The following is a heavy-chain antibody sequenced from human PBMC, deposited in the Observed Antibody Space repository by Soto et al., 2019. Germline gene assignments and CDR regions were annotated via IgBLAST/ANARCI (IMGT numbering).Heavy chain of an antibody. D-gene: IGHD3-3*01. V-gene: IGHV1-58*01. CDR3: AADNYDFWSGSYCYYYGMDV. CDR2: IVVGSGNT. CDR1: GFTFTSSA. Sequence: SVKVSCKASGFTFTSSAVQWVRQARGQRLEWIGWIVVGSGNTNYAQKFQERVTITRDMSTSTAYMELSSLRSEDTAVYYCAADNYDFWSGSYCYYYGMDVWGQGTTVTVSS. J-gene: IGHJ6*02.